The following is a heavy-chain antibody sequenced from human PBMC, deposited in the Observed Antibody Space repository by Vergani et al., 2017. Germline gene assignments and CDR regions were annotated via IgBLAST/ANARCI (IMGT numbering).Heavy chain of an antibody. V-gene: IGHV4-59*01. J-gene: IGHJ6*02. CDR1: GGSISSYY. CDR2: IYYSGST. Sequence: QVQLQQWGPGLVKPSETLSLTCTVSGGSISSYYWSWIRQPPGKGLEWIRYIYYSGSTNYNPSLKSRVTISVDTSKNQFSLKLSSVTAADTAVYYCARSDSSHYTRLYYYYYGMDVWGQGTTVTVSS. CDR3: ARSDSSHYTRLYYYYYGMDV. D-gene: IGHD2-2*02.